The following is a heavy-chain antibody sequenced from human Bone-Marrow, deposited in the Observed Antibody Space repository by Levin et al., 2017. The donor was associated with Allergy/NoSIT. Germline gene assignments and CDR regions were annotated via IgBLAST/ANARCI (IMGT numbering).Heavy chain of an antibody. Sequence: GGSLRLSCAASGFTFSNYAMSWVRQAPGKGLEWVAGFRDTHYTNYADSVTGRFSISRDNSRNMFYLQMNSLRAEDTAVYYCSRFARAAGVYDSSDSFDIWGQGTMVTVSS. CDR3: SRFARAAGVYDSSDSFDI. D-gene: IGHD3-22*01. CDR2: FRDTHYT. V-gene: IGHV3-23*01. CDR1: GFTFSNYA. J-gene: IGHJ3*02.